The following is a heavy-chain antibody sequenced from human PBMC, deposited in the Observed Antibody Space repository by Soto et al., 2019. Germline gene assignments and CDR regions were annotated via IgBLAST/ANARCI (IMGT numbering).Heavy chain of an antibody. CDR2: IYYTGSA. J-gene: IGHJ4*01. Sequence: SETLSLTCNVSGGSRSTSYYWGWIRQPPGKGLEWIGNIYYTGSAHYNPSLESRVTISVDTSKNQISLRLWSVTAADTAVYYCARRRYLRYYFGYWGRGTLVTVSS. CDR3: ARRRYLRYYFGY. V-gene: IGHV4-39*01. D-gene: IGHD2-21*01. CDR1: GGSRSTSYY.